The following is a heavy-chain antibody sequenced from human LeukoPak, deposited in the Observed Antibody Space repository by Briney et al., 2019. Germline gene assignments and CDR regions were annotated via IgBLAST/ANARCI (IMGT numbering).Heavy chain of an antibody. CDR1: GYTFTSYY. CDR2: INPSGGST. Sequence: HGASVKVSCKASGYTFTSYYMRWVRQAPGQGLELMGIINPSGGSTSYAQKFQGRVTMNRDTTTSTVYMELRSLRSEDTAVYYSARRGEVERPSWFDPWGQGTLVTVSS. D-gene: IGHD1-1*01. V-gene: IGHV1-46*01. CDR3: ARRGEVERPSWFDP. J-gene: IGHJ5*02.